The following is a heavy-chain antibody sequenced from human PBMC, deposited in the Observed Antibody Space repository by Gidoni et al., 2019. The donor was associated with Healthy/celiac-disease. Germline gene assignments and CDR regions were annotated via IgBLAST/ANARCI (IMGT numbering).Heavy chain of an antibody. CDR2: INWNSALV. J-gene: IGHJ4*02. CDR1: GFNFGDSA. CDR3: VKGMRVTTMGTLDD. V-gene: IGHV3-9*01. Sequence: EVQLAESGGGLVQPGRSLRLACVASGFNFGDSAMYWVRQAAGMGLAWVSSINWNSALVGYADSVKGRFSIYRDNAKNSLFLQMNSLSAEDTAFYYCVKGMRVTTMGTLDDWGQGTLVTVSS. D-gene: IGHD1-7*01.